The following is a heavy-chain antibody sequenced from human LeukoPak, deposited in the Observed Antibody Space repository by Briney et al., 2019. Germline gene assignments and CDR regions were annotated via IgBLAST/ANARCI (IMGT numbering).Heavy chain of an antibody. Sequence: KSSETLSLTCAVYGGSFSGYYWSWIRQPPGKGLEWIGEINHSGGTNYNPSLKSRVTISVDTSKNQFSLKLSSVTAADTAVYYCARADYCGGDCVDAFDIWGQGTMVTVSS. V-gene: IGHV4-34*01. D-gene: IGHD2-21*01. J-gene: IGHJ3*02. CDR2: INHSGGT. CDR3: ARADYCGGDCVDAFDI. CDR1: GGSFSGYY.